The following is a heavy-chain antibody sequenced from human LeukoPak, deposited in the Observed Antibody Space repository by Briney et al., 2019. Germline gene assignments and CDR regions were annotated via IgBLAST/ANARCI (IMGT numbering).Heavy chain of an antibody. CDR1: GFTFSSYG. Sequence: GRSLRLSCAASGFTFSSYGMHWVRQAPGKGLEWVAVIWYDGSNKYYADSVKGRFTISRDNSKNTLYLQMNSLRAEDTAVYYCARDKWISSSWSSLFDYWGQGTLVTVSS. D-gene: IGHD6-13*01. V-gene: IGHV3-33*01. CDR3: ARDKWISSSWSSLFDY. J-gene: IGHJ4*02. CDR2: IWYDGSNK.